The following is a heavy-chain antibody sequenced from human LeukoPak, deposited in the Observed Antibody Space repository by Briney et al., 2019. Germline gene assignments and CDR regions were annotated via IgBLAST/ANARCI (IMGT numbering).Heavy chain of an antibody. Sequence: SETLSLTCTVSGGSISSYYWSWIRQPPGKGLEWIGYIYYSGSTNFNPSLKSRVTISVDTSKNQFSLKLSSVTAADTAVYYCASLYSSGWYYFDYWGQGTLVTVSS. D-gene: IGHD6-19*01. J-gene: IGHJ4*02. CDR1: GGSISSYY. CDR2: IYYSGST. V-gene: IGHV4-59*08. CDR3: ASLYSSGWYYFDY.